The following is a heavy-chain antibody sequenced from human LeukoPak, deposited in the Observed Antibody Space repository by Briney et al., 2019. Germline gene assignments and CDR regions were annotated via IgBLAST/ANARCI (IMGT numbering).Heavy chain of an antibody. Sequence: SETLSLTCTVSGGSISSYYWSWIRQPPGKGLEWIGYIYYGGSTNYNPSLKSRVTISVDTSKNQFSLKLSSVTAADTAVYYCARDRVAALDYWGQGTLVTVSS. D-gene: IGHD6-6*01. J-gene: IGHJ4*02. CDR3: ARDRVAALDY. V-gene: IGHV4-59*01. CDR2: IYYGGST. CDR1: GGSISSYY.